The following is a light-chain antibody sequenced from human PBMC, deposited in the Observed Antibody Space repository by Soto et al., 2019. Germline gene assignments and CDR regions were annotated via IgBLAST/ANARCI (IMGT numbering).Light chain of an antibody. CDR2: IND. CDR1: SSNIGDNP. Sequence: QSVLTQPPSASGTPGQRITISCSGSSSNIGDNPVNWYQQLPGAAPKLLIYINDQRPSGVPDRFSGSKSGTSASLAISGLQPEDEADYYCSSYTSSSTLEVFGTGTKVTVL. CDR3: SSYTSSSTLEV. V-gene: IGLV1-44*01. J-gene: IGLJ1*01.